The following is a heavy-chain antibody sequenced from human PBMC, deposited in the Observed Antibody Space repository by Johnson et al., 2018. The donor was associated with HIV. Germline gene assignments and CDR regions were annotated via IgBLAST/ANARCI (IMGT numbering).Heavy chain of an antibody. J-gene: IGHJ3*02. CDR2: ISYDGNNK. CDR1: GFTFSSYA. V-gene: IGHV3-30-3*01. Sequence: QVQLVESGGGVVQPGRSLRLSCAASGFTFSSYAMHWVRQAPGKGLEWVAIISYDGNNKYYADSVKGRFTISRDNSKNTLYLQVNSLSDEDTAVYYCAREKPGTPRDAFDIWGQGTMVTVSS. CDR3: AREKPGTPRDAFDI.